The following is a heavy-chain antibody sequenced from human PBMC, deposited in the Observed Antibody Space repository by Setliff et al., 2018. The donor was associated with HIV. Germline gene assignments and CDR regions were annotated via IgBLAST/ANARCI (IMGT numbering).Heavy chain of an antibody. J-gene: IGHJ4*02. CDR1: GFTFSSYW. Sequence: PGGSLRLSCAASGFTFSSYWMTWVRQAPGKGLEWVSAMSGSGVETYYSDSVRGRFTISRDNSYNTLYLQINSLRVEDTAVYYCAKGTGGDGSERVWGQGTLVTVSS. D-gene: IGHD3-10*01. CDR3: AKGTGGDGSERV. CDR2: MSGSGVET. V-gene: IGHV3-23*01.